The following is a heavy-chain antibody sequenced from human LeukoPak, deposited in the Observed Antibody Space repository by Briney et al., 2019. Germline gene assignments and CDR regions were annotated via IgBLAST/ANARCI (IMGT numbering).Heavy chain of an antibody. CDR1: GFIYSSYG. Sequence: GRSLRLSCGASGFIYSSYGMHWVRQAPGKGLEWVAVISYDGSNKYYADSVKGRFTISRDNSKNTLLLQMNSLRAEDTAVYYCAKDQTWSINSGYPPDYWGQGTLVTVSS. D-gene: IGHD3-22*01. V-gene: IGHV3-30*18. CDR3: AKDQTWSINSGYPPDY. J-gene: IGHJ4*02. CDR2: ISYDGSNK.